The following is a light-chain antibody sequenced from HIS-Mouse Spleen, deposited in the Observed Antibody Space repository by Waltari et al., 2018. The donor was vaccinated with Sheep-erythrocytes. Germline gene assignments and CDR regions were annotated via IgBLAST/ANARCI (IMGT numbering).Light chain of an antibody. CDR2: DVS. CDR3: CSYAGSYNYV. J-gene: IGLJ1*01. V-gene: IGLV2-11*01. Sequence: QSALTQPRSVSGSPGQSVPISCTGTSSDVGGYNYLTWYQQHPGKATKPMIYDVSKRPSSCPDRFSGPKSGSTASLTISGLQAEDEADYYCCSYAGSYNYVFGTGTKVTVL. CDR1: SSDVGGYNY.